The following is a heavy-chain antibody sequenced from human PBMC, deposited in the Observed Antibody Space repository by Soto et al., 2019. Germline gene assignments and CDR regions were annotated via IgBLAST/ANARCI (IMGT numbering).Heavy chain of an antibody. CDR1: GFTFSTHA. CDR2: IWSDGSNK. V-gene: IGHV3-33*01. Sequence: QVQLVESGGGVVQPGRSLRLSCAAAGFTFSTHAMHWVRQAPGKGLEWVAFIWSDGSNKYYADSVKGRATISRDNSKRTVDLHMNSLRAEDTAVYYCARDPPGSGWAFDYWGQGTLVTVSS. D-gene: IGHD6-19*01. J-gene: IGHJ4*02. CDR3: ARDPPGSGWAFDY.